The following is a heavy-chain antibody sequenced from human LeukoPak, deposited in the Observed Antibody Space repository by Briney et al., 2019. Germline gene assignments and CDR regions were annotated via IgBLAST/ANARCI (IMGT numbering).Heavy chain of an antibody. J-gene: IGHJ3*02. CDR3: ARVYCSGGSCYSLSLDI. Sequence: SETLSLTCTVSGGPIRSYYWSWIRQPPGKGLQWIGYIHDSGRTNYSPSLQSRVTMSLDTSKYQVSLKVRSVTAADTAVYFCARVYCSGGSCYSLSLDIWGQGTLVTVSS. CDR1: GGPIRSYY. CDR2: IHDSGRT. D-gene: IGHD2-15*01. V-gene: IGHV4-59*01.